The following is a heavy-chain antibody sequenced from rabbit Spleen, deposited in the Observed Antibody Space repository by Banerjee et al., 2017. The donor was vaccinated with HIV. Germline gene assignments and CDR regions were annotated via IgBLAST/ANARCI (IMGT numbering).Heavy chain of an antibody. CDR2: IAGGSSGFS. D-gene: IGHD8-1*01. CDR1: GFSFSSGYY. CDR3: ARDTGSSFSSYGMDL. V-gene: IGHV1S45*01. J-gene: IGHJ6*01. Sequence: QEQLEESGGGLVKPEGSLTLTCKASGFSFSSGYYMCWVRQAPGKGLEWISCIAGGSSGFSYSATWAKGRFTISKTSSTTVTLQMTSLTVADTATYFCARDTGSSFSSYGMDLWGPGTLVTVS.